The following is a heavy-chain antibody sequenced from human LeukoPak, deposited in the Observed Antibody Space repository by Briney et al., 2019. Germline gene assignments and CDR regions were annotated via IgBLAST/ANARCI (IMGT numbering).Heavy chain of an antibody. J-gene: IGHJ4*01. D-gene: IGHD2-15*01. Sequence: PGGALRLSCATSGITFSGYCFHWVRQAPGKGLEWVSFISSSSSYKYYADSLKGRFTISRDNAKNSLYLQVNSLRAEDTAVYYCARINDIDNSYHLDFWGHGTLVTVSS. V-gene: IGHV3-21*01. CDR3: ARINDIDNSYHLDF. CDR2: ISSSSSYK. CDR1: GITFSGYC.